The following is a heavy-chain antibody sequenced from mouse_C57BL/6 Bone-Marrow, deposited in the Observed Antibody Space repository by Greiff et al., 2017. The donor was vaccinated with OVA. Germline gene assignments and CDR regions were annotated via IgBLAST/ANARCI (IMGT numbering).Heavy chain of an antibody. CDR2: ISSGGSYT. V-gene: IGHV5-6*01. CDR3: ARRGWLLRGYYAIDY. D-gene: IGHD2-3*01. Sequence: EVQGVESGGDLVKPGGSLKLSCAASGFTFSSYGMSWVRQTPDKRLEWVATISSGGSYTYYPDSVKGRFTISSDNAKTTLYLQLSSLKSEDTAMXYWARRGWLLRGYYAIDYWGQGTSVTGSS. CDR1: GFTFSSYG. J-gene: IGHJ4*01.